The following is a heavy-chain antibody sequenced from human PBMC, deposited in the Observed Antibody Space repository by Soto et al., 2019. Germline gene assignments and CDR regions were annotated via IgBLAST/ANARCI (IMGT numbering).Heavy chain of an antibody. CDR1: GFNFDVYA. J-gene: IGHJ4*02. CDR2: ISYDGGNE. V-gene: IGHV3-30-3*01. CDR3: ARDMGSHSQFIFEY. D-gene: IGHD3-10*01. Sequence: QVQLVESGGGVVQPGRSLRLSCAASGFNFDVYAMHWVRQAPGKGLEWVAIISYDGGNEYYADSVKGRFTISRDNSRNTLSLQMNSLRAEDTAMYYCARDMGSHSQFIFEYWGQGALVTVSS.